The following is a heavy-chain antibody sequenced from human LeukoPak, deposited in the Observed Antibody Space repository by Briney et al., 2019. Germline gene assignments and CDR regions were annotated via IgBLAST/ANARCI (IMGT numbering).Heavy chain of an antibody. V-gene: IGHV5-51*01. Sequence: GESLKISCKGSGYSFTSNWIGWVRQMPGKGLEWMGIIYPGDSDTRYSPSFQGQVTISADKSISTAYLQWSSLKASNTAMYYCAKLARALVAMPAGYFDSWGQGTLATVSS. D-gene: IGHD2-2*01. CDR1: GYSFTSNW. J-gene: IGHJ4*02. CDR3: AKLARALVAMPAGYFDS. CDR2: IYPGDSDT.